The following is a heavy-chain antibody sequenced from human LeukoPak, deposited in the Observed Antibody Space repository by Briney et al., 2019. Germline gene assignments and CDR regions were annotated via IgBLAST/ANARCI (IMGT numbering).Heavy chain of an antibody. D-gene: IGHD3-22*01. V-gene: IGHV3-23*01. CDR2: ISNDGGGT. Sequence: GGSLRLSCAASGFIFNNYGLVWVRQAPGKGLEWVSAISNDGGGTTYADFVKGRFTISRDNSRNTLFLQMNSLRGEDTALYYCAKGGSGYFLDLWGQGTLVTVSS. CDR3: AKGGSGYFLDL. CDR1: GFIFNNYG. J-gene: IGHJ5*02.